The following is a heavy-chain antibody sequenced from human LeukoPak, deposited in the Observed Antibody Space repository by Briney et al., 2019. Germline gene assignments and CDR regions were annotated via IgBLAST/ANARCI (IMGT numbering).Heavy chain of an antibody. CDR2: ISDSSSTI. V-gene: IGHV3-48*04. CDR3: ARPVPYYYDSSGYLRGYFDY. CDR1: GFTFSSYS. Sequence: GGSLRLSCAASGFTFSSYSMNWVRQAPGKGLEWVSYISDSSSTIFYADSVKGRFTISRDNAKNSLYLQMNSLRAEDTAVYYCARPVPYYYDSSGYLRGYFDYWGQGTLVTVSS. D-gene: IGHD3-22*01. J-gene: IGHJ4*02.